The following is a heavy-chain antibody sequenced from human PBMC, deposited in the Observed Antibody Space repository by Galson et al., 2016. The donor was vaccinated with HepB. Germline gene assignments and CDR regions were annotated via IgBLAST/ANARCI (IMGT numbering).Heavy chain of an antibody. CDR1: GFTFSRYG. CDR2: IWSDGSNK. D-gene: IGHD6-13*01. J-gene: IGHJ4*02. V-gene: IGHV3-33*01. CDR3: AREAGIAAAATYDY. Sequence: SLRLSCAASGFTFSRYGMHWVRQAPGKGLEWVALIWSDGSNKYYADSVKGRFTISRDNSKNTAYLQVNSLRAEDRAVYYCAREAGIAAAATYDYWGQGTLVTVSS.